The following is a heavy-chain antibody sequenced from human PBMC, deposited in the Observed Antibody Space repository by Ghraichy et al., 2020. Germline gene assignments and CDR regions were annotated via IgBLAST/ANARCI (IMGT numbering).Heavy chain of an antibody. J-gene: IGHJ4*02. D-gene: IGHD3-22*01. CDR2: IYHSAST. Sequence: SETLSLTCTVSGGSVSSNTYYYSWIRPRPGQGLDWFRYIYHSASTSYNPSLRSRVIISVDTSNNQFFLNLSSVTASDTAVYYCASRPIVYDSSGYFYEYWGQGTLVTVSS. CDR1: GGSVSSNTYY. V-gene: IGHV4-31*03. CDR3: ASRPIVYDSSGYFYEY.